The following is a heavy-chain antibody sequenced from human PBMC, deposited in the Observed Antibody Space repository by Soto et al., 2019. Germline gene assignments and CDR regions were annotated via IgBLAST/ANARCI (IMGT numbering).Heavy chain of an antibody. CDR3: AQPRYSSSWSLDY. CDR1: GFTFSSYG. V-gene: IGHV3-30*18. Sequence: QVQLVESGGGVVQPGRSLRLSCAASGFTFSSYGMHWVRQAPGKGLEWVAVISYDGSNKYYADSVKGRFTISRDNSKNSLYLQMNSLRAEDTVVYYCAQPRYSSSWSLDYWGQGTLVTVSS. CDR2: ISYDGSNK. D-gene: IGHD6-13*01. J-gene: IGHJ4*02.